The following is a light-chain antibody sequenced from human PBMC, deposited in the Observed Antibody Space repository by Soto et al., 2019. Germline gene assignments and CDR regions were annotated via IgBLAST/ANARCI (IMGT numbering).Light chain of an antibody. CDR1: SSDVGGYNY. CDR2: DVS. Sequence: QSALTQPASVSGSPGQSITISCTGTSSDVGGYNYVSWYQQHPGKAPKLMIYDVSNRPSGVSNRFSGSKSGNTASLTISGLQAEDEADYYCFSYTTSSTLYVVFGGGTKFTVL. CDR3: FSYTTSSTLYVV. J-gene: IGLJ2*01. V-gene: IGLV2-14*01.